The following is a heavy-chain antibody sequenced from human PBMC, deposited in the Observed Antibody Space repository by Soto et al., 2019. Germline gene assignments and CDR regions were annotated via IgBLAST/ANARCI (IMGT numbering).Heavy chain of an antibody. CDR3: ATLWFGEGNY. CDR1: GGSISSSSYY. V-gene: IGHV4-39*01. CDR2: IYYSGST. J-gene: IGHJ4*02. D-gene: IGHD3-10*01. Sequence: QLQLQESGPGLVKPSETLSLTCTVSGGSISSSSYYWGWIRQPPGKGLEWIGSIYYSGSTYYNPSHKSRVNISVDTSKNQFSLKLSSVTAADTAVYYCATLWFGEGNYWGQGTLVTVSS.